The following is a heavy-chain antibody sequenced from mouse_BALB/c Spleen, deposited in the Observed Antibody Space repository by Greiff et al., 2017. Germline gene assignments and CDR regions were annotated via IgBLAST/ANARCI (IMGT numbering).Heavy chain of an antibody. CDR2: IDPSDSYT. D-gene: IGHD1-2*01. J-gene: IGHJ2*01. Sequence: VQLQQPGAELVKPGASVKLSCKASGYTFTSYWMHWVKQRPGQGLEWIGEIDPSDSYTNYNQKFKGKATLTVDKSSSTAYMQLSSLTSEDSAVYYCARAITTSFDYWGQGTTLTVAS. CDR1: GYTFTSYW. CDR3: ARAITTSFDY. V-gene: IGHV1-69*02.